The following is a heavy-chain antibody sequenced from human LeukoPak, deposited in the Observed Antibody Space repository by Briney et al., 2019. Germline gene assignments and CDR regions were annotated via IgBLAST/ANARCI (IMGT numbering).Heavy chain of an antibody. V-gene: IGHV3-23*01. D-gene: IGHD5-12*01. CDR2: ISGSGGST. Sequence: GGSLRLSCAASGFTFSSYAMSWVRQAPGKGLEWVSAISGSGGSTYYADSVKGRFTISRDNSKNTLYLQMNSLRAEDTAVYYCARVDIITGSGPADYWGQGTLVTVSS. CDR1: GFTFSSYA. CDR3: ARVDIITGSGPADY. J-gene: IGHJ4*02.